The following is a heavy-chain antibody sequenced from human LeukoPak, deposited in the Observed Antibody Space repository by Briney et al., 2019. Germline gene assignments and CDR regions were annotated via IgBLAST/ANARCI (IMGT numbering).Heavy chain of an antibody. Sequence: PGGSLRLSCAASGFTFSSYSMNWVRQAPGKGLEWVSSISSSSSYIYYADSVKGRFTISRDNAKNSLYLQMNSLRAEDTAVYYCARDRLSIVVVPAAMSHENPTVHYWGQGTLVTVSS. D-gene: IGHD2-2*01. CDR1: GFTFSSYS. CDR2: ISSSSSYI. V-gene: IGHV3-21*01. J-gene: IGHJ4*02. CDR3: ARDRLSIVVVPAAMSHENPTVHY.